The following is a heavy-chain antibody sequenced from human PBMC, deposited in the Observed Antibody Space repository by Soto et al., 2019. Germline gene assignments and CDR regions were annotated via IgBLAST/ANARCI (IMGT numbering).Heavy chain of an antibody. D-gene: IGHD3-10*01. CDR3: ARGVYGSGNYYTGPSAFKI. CDR2: TIPVFNTA. CDR1: GGTLSDPG. V-gene: IGHV1-69*06. J-gene: IGHJ3*02. Sequence: QVQLEQSGAEVKKPVSSVKVSCKASGGTLSDPGVAWLRQAPGQGLEWMGGTIPVFNTAKYAQKFQGRVTVTADNFTNIAYMELSSLRSEDTAFYFCARGVYGSGNYYTGPSAFKIWGQGTMVIVSS.